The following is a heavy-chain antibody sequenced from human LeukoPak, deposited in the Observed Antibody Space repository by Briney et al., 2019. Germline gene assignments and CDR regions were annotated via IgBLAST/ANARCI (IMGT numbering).Heavy chain of an antibody. CDR1: GGSISGYY. V-gene: IGHV4-4*07. CDR2: IYTSETT. Sequence: KSSETLSLTCSVSGGSISGYYWNWIRQPAGRGLEWIGRIYTSETTNYNPSLKSRVTMSVDTSKNQFSLKLSSVIAADTAVYYCARESSRSCPAGGYCPYYFDYWGQGTLVTVSS. CDR3: ARESSRSCPAGGYCPYYFDY. D-gene: IGHD1-26*01. J-gene: IGHJ4*01.